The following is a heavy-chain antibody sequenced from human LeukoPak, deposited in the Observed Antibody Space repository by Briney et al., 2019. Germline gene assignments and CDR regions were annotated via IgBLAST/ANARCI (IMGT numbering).Heavy chain of an antibody. D-gene: IGHD1-26*01. Sequence: SETLSLTCTVYGGSISSSSHCWGWIRQPPGKGLEWIVSLYDTGSSFSTPSLRSRVTVSVDTSKCHFYLTLMSMTAAAKDVYYCARVPPWDPRDPFDFWGQGTLVTVSS. J-gene: IGHJ4*02. V-gene: IGHV4-39*02. CDR3: ARVPPWDPRDPFDF. CDR2: LYDTGSS. CDR1: GGSISSSSHC.